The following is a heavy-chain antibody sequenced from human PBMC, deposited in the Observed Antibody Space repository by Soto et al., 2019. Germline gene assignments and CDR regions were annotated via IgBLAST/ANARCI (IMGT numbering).Heavy chain of an antibody. CDR1: GGSISSSSYY. D-gene: IGHD1-1*01. CDR2: IYYSGST. J-gene: IGHJ6*02. V-gene: IGHV4-39*01. CDR3: ARQTTGTTFETMDV. Sequence: TSETLSLTCTVSGGSISSSSYYCGWIRQPPGKGLEWIGSIYYSGSTYYNRSLKRRVTISVDTSKNQFSLKLSSVTAADTAVYYCARQTTGTTFETMDVWGQGTTVPVSS.